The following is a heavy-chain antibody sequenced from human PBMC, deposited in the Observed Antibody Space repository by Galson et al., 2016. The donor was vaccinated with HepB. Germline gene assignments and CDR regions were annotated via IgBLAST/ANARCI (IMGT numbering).Heavy chain of an antibody. J-gene: IGHJ4*02. CDR1: GFTFGDYA. Sequence: SLRLSCAASGFTFGDYAMTWFRQAPGKGLEWVGFIRSKAYGGTSEYAASLKGRFTISRDDSKSIAYLQMNSLETEDTAMYYCSRWLISYYFDYWGQGTLVTVSS. D-gene: IGHD5-12*01. CDR2: IRSKAYGGTS. V-gene: IGHV3-49*03. CDR3: SRWLISYYFDY.